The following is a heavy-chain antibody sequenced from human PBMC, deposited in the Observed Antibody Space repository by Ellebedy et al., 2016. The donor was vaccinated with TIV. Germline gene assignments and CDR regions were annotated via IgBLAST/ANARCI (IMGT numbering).Heavy chain of an antibody. Sequence: SETLSLTCTVSGGALSDYPYYWGWIRQSPQKGLEWIGSIYYTGSTFYNPSLKSRVTISADTSKNQFSLRLNTVTAADTAVYYCARRTDSGSYYDYFNSWGQGTLVTVSS. V-gene: IGHV4-39*01. CDR1: GGALSDYPYY. J-gene: IGHJ4*02. CDR2: IYYTGST. D-gene: IGHD1-26*01. CDR3: ARRTDSGSYYDYFNS.